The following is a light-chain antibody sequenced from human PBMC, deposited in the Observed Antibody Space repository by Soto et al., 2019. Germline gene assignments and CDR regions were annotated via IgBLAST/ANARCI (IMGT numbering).Light chain of an antibody. CDR2: GAS. CDR3: QQYGSSPWT. J-gene: IGKJ1*01. Sequence: EIVLTQSPGTLSLSPGERATLSCRASQSVSSSYLAWYQQKPGQAPRILIYGASSRATGIPDRFSGSGSGTDFTLTISRLEPEDCAVYYCQQYGSSPWTFGQGTKVEIK. CDR1: QSVSSSY. V-gene: IGKV3-20*01.